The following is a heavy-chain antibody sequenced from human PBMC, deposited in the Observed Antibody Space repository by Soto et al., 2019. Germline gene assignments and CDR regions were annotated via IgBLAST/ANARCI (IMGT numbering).Heavy chain of an antibody. V-gene: IGHV1-69*06. J-gene: IGHJ6*02. Sequence: QVQLVQSGAEVKKPGSSVKVSCKASGGNFASYAIFWVRQAPGQGLEWMGGIIPVFGTATYAQKFQGRVTIKADKPTNTAYMEMNSLRFEDTAVYYCARSEGGYFYRMDVWGQGTTVTVSS. CDR1: GGNFASYA. CDR2: IIPVFGTA. D-gene: IGHD3-9*01. CDR3: ARSEGGYFYRMDV.